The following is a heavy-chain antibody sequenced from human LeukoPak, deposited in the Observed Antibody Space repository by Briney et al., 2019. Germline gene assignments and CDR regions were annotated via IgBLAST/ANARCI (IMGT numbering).Heavy chain of an antibody. J-gene: IGHJ4*02. D-gene: IGHD3-10*01. CDR3: ARDAHYYGSGSYYFDY. CDR2: IYHSGST. CDR1: GYSISSGYY. Sequence: SETLSLTCTVSGYSISSGYYWGWIRQPPGKGLEWIGSIYHSGSTYYNPSLKSRVTISVDTSKNQFSLKLSSVTAADTAVYYCARDAHYYGSGSYYFDYWGQGTLVTVSS. V-gene: IGHV4-38-2*02.